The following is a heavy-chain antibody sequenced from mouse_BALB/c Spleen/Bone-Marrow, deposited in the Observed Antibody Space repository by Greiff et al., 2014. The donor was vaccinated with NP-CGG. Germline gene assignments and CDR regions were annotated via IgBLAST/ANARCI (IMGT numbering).Heavy chain of an antibody. CDR2: IDPANGNT. V-gene: IGHV14-3*02. J-gene: IGHJ3*01. Sequence: EVQVVESGAELVKPGASVKLSCTASGFNIKDTYMHWVKQRPEQGLEWIGRIDPANGNTKYDPKLQGKATITADTSSNTAYLQLSSLTSEDTAVYYCASYYYGSSGFAYWGQGTLVTVSA. CDR3: ASYYYGSSGFAY. D-gene: IGHD1-1*01. CDR1: GFNIKDTY.